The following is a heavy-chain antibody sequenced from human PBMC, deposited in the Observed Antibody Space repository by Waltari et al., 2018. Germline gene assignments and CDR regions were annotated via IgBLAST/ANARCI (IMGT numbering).Heavy chain of an antibody. CDR1: GESSIGYC. CDR3: ARYGEVPPNYFFDY. CDR2: IHHSGST. V-gene: IGHV4-34*01. Sequence: QVQLHQWGAGQLKPSETLSLTCAVPGESSIGYCGSWIRQSPGQGLKWLGAIHHSGSTNYNPALASRVSLSVDTTKKQFSLRLTSVTAADAAVYYCARYGEVPPNYFFDYWGRGTLVTVSS. D-gene: IGHD2-21*01. J-gene: IGHJ4*01.